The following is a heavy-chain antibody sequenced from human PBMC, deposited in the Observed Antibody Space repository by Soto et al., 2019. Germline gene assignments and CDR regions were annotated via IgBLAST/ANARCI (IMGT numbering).Heavy chain of an antibody. CDR1: GCTFSSYA. CDR2: IIPIFGTA. Sequence: SVKVSCKSSGCTFSSYAISCVRQAPGQGLEWMGGIIPIFGTANYAQKFQGRVTITADESTSTAYMELSSLRSEDTAVYYCAISRRGAASDYWGQGTLVTVSS. CDR3: AISRRGAASDY. D-gene: IGHD6-13*01. J-gene: IGHJ4*02. V-gene: IGHV1-69*13.